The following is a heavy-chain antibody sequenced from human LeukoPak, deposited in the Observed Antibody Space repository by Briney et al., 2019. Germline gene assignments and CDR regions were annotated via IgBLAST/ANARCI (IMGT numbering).Heavy chain of an antibody. Sequence: GASVKVSCKASGGTFSRYAISWVRQAPGQWLEWMGGIIPIFGTANYAQKFQGRVTITADESTSTAYMELSSLRSEDTAVYYCARDEVAAAGTRFDPWGQGTLVTVSS. CDR2: IIPIFGTA. D-gene: IGHD6-13*01. CDR1: GGTFSRYA. J-gene: IGHJ5*02. V-gene: IGHV1-69*13. CDR3: ARDEVAAAGTRFDP.